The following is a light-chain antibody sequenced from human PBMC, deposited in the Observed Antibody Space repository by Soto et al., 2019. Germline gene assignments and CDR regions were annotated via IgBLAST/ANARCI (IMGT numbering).Light chain of an antibody. CDR2: NNN. V-gene: IGLV1-44*01. CDR1: SSNIGTNA. J-gene: IGLJ1*01. CDR3: AAWDDSLNGYV. Sequence: QSVLTQPPSASGTPGQRVTISCSGGSSNIGTNAVNWYQQLPGTAPKLLIYNNNQRPSGVPDRFSGSKSGTSASLAISGLQSEDEAEYYCAAWDDSLNGYVFGTRTKVTVL.